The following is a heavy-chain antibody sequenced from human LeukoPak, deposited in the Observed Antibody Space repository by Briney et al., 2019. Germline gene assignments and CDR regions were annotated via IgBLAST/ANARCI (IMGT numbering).Heavy chain of an antibody. CDR2: LNTDGSST. CDR3: ARGYYDSNDSNRSNWFDP. V-gene: IGHV3-74*01. J-gene: IGHJ5*02. CDR1: GSTFSSHW. Sequence: GGSLRLSCAASGSTFSSHWMHWVRQAPGKGLVWVSRLNTDGSSTVYADSVKGRFTISRDNAKNTLYLQMNSLRAEDTAVYYCARGYYDSNDSNRSNWFDPWGQGTLVTVSS. D-gene: IGHD3-22*01.